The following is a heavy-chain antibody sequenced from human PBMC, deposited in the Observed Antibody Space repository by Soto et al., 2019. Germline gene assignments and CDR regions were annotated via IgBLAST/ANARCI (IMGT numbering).Heavy chain of an antibody. CDR1: ADTFRNYA. CDR3: ASTKSDSSAYYYWYLGL. Sequence: QVELVQSGAEVKKPGSSVKVSCQASADTFRNYAISWVRQATGQGLEWMGGIIPIFGTANYAQKFQGRVTITADTSANTVYLELSSLRSEDTAVYYCASTKSDSSAYYYWYLGLWGRGTLVTVSS. J-gene: IGHJ2*01. CDR2: IIPIFGTA. V-gene: IGHV1-69*06. D-gene: IGHD3-22*01.